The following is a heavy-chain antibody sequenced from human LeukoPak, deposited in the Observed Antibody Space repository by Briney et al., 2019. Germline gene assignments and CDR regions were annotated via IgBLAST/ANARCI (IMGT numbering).Heavy chain of an antibody. Sequence: PSETLSLTCTVSGDSISSSHYYWGWIRQSPGKGLEWIGSIYSGGETHYNPSLNSRVTIFLDTSKNRFSLNLISVTATDTAVYYCVRDYSNFVQGDWGQGTLVTVSS. CDR1: GDSISSSHYY. V-gene: IGHV4-39*02. J-gene: IGHJ4*02. CDR2: IYSGGET. D-gene: IGHD4-11*01. CDR3: VRDYSNFVQGD.